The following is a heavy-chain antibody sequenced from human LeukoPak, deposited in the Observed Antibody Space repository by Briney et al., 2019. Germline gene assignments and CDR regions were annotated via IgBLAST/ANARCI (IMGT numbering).Heavy chain of an antibody. D-gene: IGHD2-2*01. J-gene: IGHJ3*02. CDR1: GFSFTSYW. V-gene: IGHV5-51*01. CDR2: IYPGDSDT. Sequence: GESLKISCKGSGFSFTSYWIGWVRQMPGKGLEWMGIIYPGDSDTRYSPSFQGQVTISADKSISTAYLQWSSLKASDTAMYYCARQGCSSTSCYAFDIWGQGTMVTVSS. CDR3: ARQGCSSTSCYAFDI.